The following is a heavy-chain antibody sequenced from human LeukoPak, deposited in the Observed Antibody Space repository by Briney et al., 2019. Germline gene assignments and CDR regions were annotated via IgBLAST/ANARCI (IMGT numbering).Heavy chain of an antibody. D-gene: IGHD3-22*01. V-gene: IGHV3-23*01. CDR2: ISGSGGST. CDR1: GFTFSSYG. J-gene: IGHJ3*02. CDR3: AKDQAGYYDSSGYYYGGDAFDI. Sequence: GGSLRLSCAASGFTFSSYGMSWVRQAPGKGLEWVSAISGSGGSTYYADSVKGRFTISRDNSKNTLYLQMNSLRAEDTAVYYCAKDQAGYYDSSGYYYGGDAFDIWGQGTMVTVSS.